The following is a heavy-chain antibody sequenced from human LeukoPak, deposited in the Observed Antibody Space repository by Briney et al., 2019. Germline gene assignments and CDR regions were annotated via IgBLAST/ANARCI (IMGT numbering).Heavy chain of an antibody. D-gene: IGHD3-10*01. J-gene: IGHJ4*02. Sequence: GGSLRLSCAASGFTFSSYWMSWVRQAPGKGLEWVANIKEDGSEKHYVDSVKGRFTISRDNAKNSLYLQMNSLRVEDTAVYYCASVLWFGGIFFDYWGQGTLVTVSS. CDR3: ASVLWFGGIFFDY. CDR2: IKEDGSEK. CDR1: GFTFSSYW. V-gene: IGHV3-7*03.